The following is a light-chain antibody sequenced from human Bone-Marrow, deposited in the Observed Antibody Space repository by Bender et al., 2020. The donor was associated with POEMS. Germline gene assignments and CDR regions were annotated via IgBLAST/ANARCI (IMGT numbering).Light chain of an antibody. J-gene: IGLJ2*01. V-gene: IGLV2-8*01. CDR2: EVR. Sequence: QSALTQPPSASASPGQSVTISCTGTSSDIGAYDFVSWYQQHPDKAPKLIVSEVRLRPSGVPDRFSGSKSGNKASLTISGLQDEDEGDYYCCSYESTRTPVLFGGGTKLTV. CDR1: SSDIGAYDF. CDR3: CSYESTRTPVL.